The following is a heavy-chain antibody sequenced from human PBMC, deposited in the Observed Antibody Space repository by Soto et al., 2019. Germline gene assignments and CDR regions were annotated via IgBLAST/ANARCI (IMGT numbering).Heavy chain of an antibody. J-gene: IGHJ4*02. V-gene: IGHV1-18*04. CDR3: ARVGYYDILTGYYTEDFFDY. CDR2: ISAYNGNT. Sequence: ASVKVSCKASGYTFTSYGISWVRQAPGQGLEWMGWISAYNGNTNYAQKLQGRVTMTTDTSTSTAYMELRSLRSDDTAVYYCARVGYYDILTGYYTEDFFDYWGQGTLVTVS. D-gene: IGHD3-9*01. CDR1: GYTFTSYG.